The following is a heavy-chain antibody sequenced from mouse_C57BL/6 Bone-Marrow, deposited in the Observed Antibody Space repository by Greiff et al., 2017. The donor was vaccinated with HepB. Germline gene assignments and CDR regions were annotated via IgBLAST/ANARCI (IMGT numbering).Heavy chain of an antibody. CDR1: GFTFSSYG. D-gene: IGHD2-3*01. J-gene: IGHJ4*01. CDR3: ARQHGYSYAMDY. Sequence: EVNVVESGGDLVKPGGSLKLSCAASGFTFSSYGMSWVRQTPDKRLEWVATISSGGSYTYYPDSVKGRFTISRDNAKNTLYLQMSSLKSEDTAMYYCARQHGYSYAMDYWGQGTSVTVSS. CDR2: ISSGGSYT. V-gene: IGHV5-6*01.